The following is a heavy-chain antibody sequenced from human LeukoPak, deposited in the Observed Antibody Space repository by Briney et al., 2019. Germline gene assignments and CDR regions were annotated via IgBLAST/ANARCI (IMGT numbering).Heavy chain of an antibody. Sequence: GGSLRLSCAASGFTFSSYAMAWIRQAPGKGLKWVSTVTNSGSSTYYADSVKGRFTISRDNSKNTLFLQMNSLRAEDTAVYYCAKEDYGGNSKTFDIWGQGTMVTVSS. CDR2: VTNSGSST. D-gene: IGHD4-23*01. CDR1: GFTFSSYA. V-gene: IGHV3-23*01. J-gene: IGHJ3*02. CDR3: AKEDYGGNSKTFDI.